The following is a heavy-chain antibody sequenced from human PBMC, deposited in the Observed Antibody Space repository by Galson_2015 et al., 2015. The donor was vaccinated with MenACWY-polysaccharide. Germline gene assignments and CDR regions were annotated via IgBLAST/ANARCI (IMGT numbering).Heavy chain of an antibody. Sequence: PALVKPTQTLALTCTFSGFSLRTTGLGVGWIRQPPGKAPDWFAVIYWDDDKVYSPSLQSRLTITKDTSRNQVVLSMTNMDPVDTATYYCVLRPRRANNYLDPWGRGILVTVSS. CDR3: VLRPRRANNYLDP. J-gene: IGHJ5*02. CDR1: GFSLRTTGLG. CDR2: IYWDDDK. D-gene: IGHD1-1*01. V-gene: IGHV2-5*02.